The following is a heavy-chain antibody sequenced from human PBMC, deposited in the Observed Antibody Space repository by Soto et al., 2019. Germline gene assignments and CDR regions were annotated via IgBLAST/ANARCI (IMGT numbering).Heavy chain of an antibody. D-gene: IGHD2-8*01. CDR2: INPGGSIT. Sequence: EEQLVESGGGLVQPGGSLRLSCAASGFTFSSYWMHWCSQAPGKGLVWVSRINPGGSITAYADSVQGRFTLSRDNDKNTLYLPMNGLRGDDTAVYYCATVPTGKYGVWNYWGQGTLVTVSS. CDR3: ATVPTGKYGVWNY. J-gene: IGHJ4*02. CDR1: GFTFSSYW. V-gene: IGHV3-74*01.